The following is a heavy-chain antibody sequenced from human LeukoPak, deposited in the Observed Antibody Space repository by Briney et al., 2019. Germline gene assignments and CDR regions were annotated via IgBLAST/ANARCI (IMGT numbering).Heavy chain of an antibody. CDR3: ARDRWLRYYFDY. CDR1: GFTFSSCS. CDR2: ISSSSSYI. J-gene: IGHJ4*02. V-gene: IGHV3-21*01. Sequence: GGSLRLSCAASGFTFSSCSMNWVRQAPGKGLEWVSSISSSSSYIYYADSVKGRFTISRDNAKNSLYLQMNGLRAEDTAVYYCARDRWLRYYFDYWGQGTLVTVSS. D-gene: IGHD5-12*01.